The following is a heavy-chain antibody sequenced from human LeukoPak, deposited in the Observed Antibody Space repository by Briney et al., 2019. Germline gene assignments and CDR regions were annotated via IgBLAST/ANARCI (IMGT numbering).Heavy chain of an antibody. D-gene: IGHD2-2*01. Sequence: ASVKVSCKASGYTFTGYYMHWVRQAPGQGLEWMGWINPNSGGTNYAQKFQGRVTMTRDTSISTAYMELSRLRSDDTAVYYCARDSIVVVPAAMRAYYYMDVWGKGTTVTISS. CDR3: ARDSIVVVPAAMRAYYYMDV. V-gene: IGHV1-2*02. CDR2: INPNSGGT. J-gene: IGHJ6*03. CDR1: GYTFTGYY.